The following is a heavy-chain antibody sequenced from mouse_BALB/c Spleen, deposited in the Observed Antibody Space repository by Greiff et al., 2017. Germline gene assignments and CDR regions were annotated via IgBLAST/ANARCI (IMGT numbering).Heavy chain of an antibody. Sequence: EVQLQQSGPDLVKPSPSLSLTCTVTGYSITSGYSWHWIRQFPGNKLEWMGYIHYSGSTNYNPSLKSRISITRDTSKNQFFLQLNSVTTEDTATYYWARRGLLRPYWGQGTTLTGSS. CDR1: GYSITSGYS. CDR3: ARRGLLRPY. CDR2: IHYSGST. V-gene: IGHV3-1*02. J-gene: IGHJ2*01. D-gene: IGHD2-3*01.